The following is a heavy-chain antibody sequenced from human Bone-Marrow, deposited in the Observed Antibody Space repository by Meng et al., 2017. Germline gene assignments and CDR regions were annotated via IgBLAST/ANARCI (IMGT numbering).Heavy chain of an antibody. Sequence: EVQLGESGGGLVQPGGSLRLSCAASGFTFRSYAMNWVRQAPGEGLEWVSTISSSGDSSYYADSVEDRFTISRDNFKNTLYLRMNSLRAEDTAVYYCTLDTAMINWGQGTLVTVFS. CDR2: ISSSGDSS. CDR3: TLDTAMIN. J-gene: IGHJ4*02. D-gene: IGHD5-18*01. CDR1: GFTFRSYA. V-gene: IGHV3-23*04.